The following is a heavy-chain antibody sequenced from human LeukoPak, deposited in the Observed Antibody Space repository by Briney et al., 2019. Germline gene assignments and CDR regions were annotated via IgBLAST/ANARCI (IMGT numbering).Heavy chain of an antibody. J-gene: IGHJ6*03. D-gene: IGHD6-13*01. Sequence: SVTVSCKAPGGTFSSYAISWVRQAPGQGLEWMGGIIPIFGTANYAQKFQGRVTITTDESTSTAYMELSSLRSEDTAVYYCASARLDGAAGLYYYYYMDVWGKGTTVTVSS. CDR2: IIPIFGTA. CDR1: GGTFSSYA. V-gene: IGHV1-69*05. CDR3: ASARLDGAAGLYYYYYMDV.